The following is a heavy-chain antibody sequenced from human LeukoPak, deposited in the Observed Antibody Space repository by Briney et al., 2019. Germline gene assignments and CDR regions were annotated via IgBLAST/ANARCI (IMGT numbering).Heavy chain of an antibody. V-gene: IGHV4-59*01. D-gene: IGHD6-19*01. CDR2: IYYRGSI. J-gene: IGHJ4*02. Sequence: SQTLSLTCAVSGGSITRYYLSWIRQPPGEGLEWMGYIYYRGSIKYNPCLKSRVTISVDTSKNQFSLKLSSVTAADTAVYYCARDGGYSSGYYFDYWGQGTLVTVSS. CDR3: ARDGGYSSGYYFDY. CDR1: GGSITRYY.